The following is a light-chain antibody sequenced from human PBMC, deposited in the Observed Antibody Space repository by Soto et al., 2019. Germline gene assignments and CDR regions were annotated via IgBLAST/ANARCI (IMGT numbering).Light chain of an antibody. CDR3: QQYDKWPQFT. J-gene: IGKJ2*01. Sequence: EVVMTQSPATLSVSPGERTTLSCRASRSVTTSLAWYQQKPGQAPRLLIYGASTRATGIPARFSGSGSGTEFTLTISSLQSEDFAVYYCQQYDKWPQFTFGQGTKVEMK. CDR1: RSVTTS. V-gene: IGKV3-15*01. CDR2: GAS.